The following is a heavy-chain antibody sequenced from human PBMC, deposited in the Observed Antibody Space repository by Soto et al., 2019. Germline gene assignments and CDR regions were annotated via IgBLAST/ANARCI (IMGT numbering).Heavy chain of an antibody. Sequence: GGSLRLSCAASGFTFSSYVMTWIRQAPGKGLEWVSSISGGGGSTFYADSVKGRFTISRDNSKNTLFLQMNSLRAEDTAVYSCAKDPLRGECRGDSCYPFDYWGQGTLVTVSS. D-gene: IGHD2-15*01. V-gene: IGHV3-23*01. CDR2: ISGGGGST. CDR3: AKDPLRGECRGDSCYPFDY. CDR1: GFTFSSYV. J-gene: IGHJ4*02.